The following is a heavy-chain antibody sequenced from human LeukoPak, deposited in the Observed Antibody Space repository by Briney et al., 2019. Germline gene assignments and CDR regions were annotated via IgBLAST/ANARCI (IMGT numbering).Heavy chain of an antibody. CDR2: IYYSAST. D-gene: IGHD3-10*01. V-gene: IGHV4-39*01. CDR1: GGSISSTTYY. CDR3: ARTILYYYGSGSYYGYYFDY. J-gene: IGHJ4*02. Sequence: SETLSLTCAVSGGSISSTTYYWGWLRQPPGKGLEWIGSIYYSASTYYNPSLKSRVTISVDTSKNQFSLNLSSVTAADTAVYHCARTILYYYGSGSYYGYYFDYWGQGTLVTVSS.